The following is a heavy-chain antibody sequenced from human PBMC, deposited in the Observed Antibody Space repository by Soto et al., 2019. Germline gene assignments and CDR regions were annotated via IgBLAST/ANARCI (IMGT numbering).Heavy chain of an antibody. D-gene: IGHD2-15*01. V-gene: IGHV3-23*01. J-gene: IGHJ5*02. CDR1: GFTFSTYA. CDR3: AKDQESIAATNYNWFDP. Sequence: PGGSLRLSCAASGFTFSTYAMNWVRQAPGKGLEWVSAISGSSSSTYSADSVKGRFTISRDNSKNTLYLQMNSLRAEDTAVYYCAKDQESIAATNYNWFDPWGQGTLVTVSS. CDR2: ISGSSSST.